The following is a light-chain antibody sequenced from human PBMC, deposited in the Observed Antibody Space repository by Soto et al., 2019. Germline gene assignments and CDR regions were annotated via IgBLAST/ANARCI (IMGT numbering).Light chain of an antibody. CDR3: AAWDDSLDGVL. CDR1: SSNVEGHT. V-gene: IGLV1-44*01. CDR2: NNN. J-gene: IGLJ2*01. Sequence: QSVLTQPPSASGTPGQRVTISCSGSSSNVEGHTVNWYQHLPGTAPKLLLYNNNQRPSGVPDRFSGARSGTSASLAISGLQSDDEANYYCAAWDDSLDGVLFGGGTKLTVL.